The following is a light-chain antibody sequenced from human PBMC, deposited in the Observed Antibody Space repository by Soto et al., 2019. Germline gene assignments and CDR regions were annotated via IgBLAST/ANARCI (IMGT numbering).Light chain of an antibody. J-gene: IGLJ2*01. V-gene: IGLV2-8*01. CDR2: EVS. CDR1: SSDVGGYNY. Sequence: QSALTQPPSASGSPGQSVTISCTGSSSDVGGYNYVSWYQQHPGKAPKLMIFEVSERPSGVPDRFSGSKSGNTASLTVSGLQAKDEADYYCSSYAGSKNFVVFGGGTKLTVL. CDR3: SSYAGSKNFVV.